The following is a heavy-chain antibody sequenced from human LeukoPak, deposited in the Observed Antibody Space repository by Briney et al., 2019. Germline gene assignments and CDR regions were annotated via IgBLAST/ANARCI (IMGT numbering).Heavy chain of an antibody. CDR3: VREILYCSGGSCYRGPFDN. V-gene: IGHV4-4*02. Sequence: PSETLSLTCAVSGGSISSSNWWSWVRQPPGKGLEWIGEIYHSGSTNYNPSLKSRVTISVDKSKNQFSLKLNSVTAADTAVYYCVREILYCSGGSCYRGPFDNWGQGTLVTVSA. CDR1: GGSISSSNW. D-gene: IGHD2-15*01. CDR2: IYHSGST. J-gene: IGHJ4*02.